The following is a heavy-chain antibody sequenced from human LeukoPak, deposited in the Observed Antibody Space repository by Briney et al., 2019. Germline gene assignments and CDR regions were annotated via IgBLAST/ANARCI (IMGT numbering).Heavy chain of an antibody. CDR2: ISGSGGGT. CDR3: AKGIIAAAGTFDY. Sequence: GGSLRLSCAASRFTFSSYAMSWVRQAPGKGLEWVSDISGSGGGTYYADSVKGRFTISRDNSKSTLYLQMNSLRAEDTAVYYCAKGIIAAAGTFDYWGQGTLVTVSS. CDR1: RFTFSSYA. D-gene: IGHD6-13*01. V-gene: IGHV3-23*01. J-gene: IGHJ4*02.